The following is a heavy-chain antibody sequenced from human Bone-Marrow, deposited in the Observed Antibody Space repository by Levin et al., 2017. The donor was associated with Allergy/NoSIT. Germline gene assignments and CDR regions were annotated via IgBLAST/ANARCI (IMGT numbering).Heavy chain of an antibody. CDR2: ISSTSSYI. Sequence: RGESLKISCEGSGFTFSTYAVNWVRQAPGKGLEWVSSISSTSSYIYYADSVKGRFTISRDNAKSSMFLHMTGLRAEDSAVYYCTRDQGSCSGGSCYRGHAFDVWGQGTMVNISS. J-gene: IGHJ3*01. V-gene: IGHV3-21*01. D-gene: IGHD2-15*01. CDR1: GFTFSTYA. CDR3: TRDQGSCSGGSCYRGHAFDV.